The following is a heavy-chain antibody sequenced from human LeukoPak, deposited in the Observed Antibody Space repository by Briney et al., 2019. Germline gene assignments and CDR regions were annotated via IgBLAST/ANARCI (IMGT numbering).Heavy chain of an antibody. D-gene: IGHD6-19*01. Sequence: PGGSLRLSCAASGFTCSSYSMNWVRQAPGKGLDWVLSISSSSSYIYYADSVKGRFTISRDNAKNSLYLQMNSLRAEDTAVYYCARVYSSGWLPFDYWGQGTLVTVSS. CDR3: ARVYSSGWLPFDY. CDR1: GFTCSSYS. V-gene: IGHV3-21*01. CDR2: ISSSSSYI. J-gene: IGHJ4*02.